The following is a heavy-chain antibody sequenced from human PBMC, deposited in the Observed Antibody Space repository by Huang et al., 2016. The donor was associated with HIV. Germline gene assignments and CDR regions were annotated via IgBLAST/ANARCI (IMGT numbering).Heavy chain of an antibody. CDR3: ARQWTILEWLLGLDV. Sequence: QMQLQQRGAGLLKPSETLSLTCGVSGGSFTGNYLTWIRQAPGKGLEWIGEVNDSGATKHNPSINVRVTISLDKSNREVSLNLRSGTAADTAVYYCARQWTILEWLLGLDVWGQGTTVIVSS. V-gene: IGHV4-34*02. D-gene: IGHD3-3*01. J-gene: IGHJ6*02. CDR2: VNDSGAT. CDR1: GGSFTGNY.